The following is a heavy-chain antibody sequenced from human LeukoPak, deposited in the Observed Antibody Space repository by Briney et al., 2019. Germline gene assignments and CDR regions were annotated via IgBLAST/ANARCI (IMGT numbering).Heavy chain of an antibody. CDR2: ISSSSSYI. V-gene: IGHV3-21*01. J-gene: IGHJ4*02. D-gene: IGHD1-1*01. CDR1: GFTFSTYS. Sequence: GGSLRLSCAASGFTFSTYSMNWVRQAPGKGLEWVSSISSSSSYIYYADSVKGRFTISRDNAKNSLYLQMNSLRAEDTAVYYFARSDWNDAAFDYWGQGTLVTVSS. CDR3: ARSDWNDAAFDY.